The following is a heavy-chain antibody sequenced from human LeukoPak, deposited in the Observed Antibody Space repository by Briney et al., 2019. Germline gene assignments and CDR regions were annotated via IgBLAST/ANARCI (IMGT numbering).Heavy chain of an antibody. V-gene: IGHV3-30*03. Sequence: GRSLRLSCAASGFTSSRYGMHWVRQAPGKGLEWVAVISYDGSNKDYADSVKGRFTISRDNSKNTLYLQMNSLRSEDTAVYYCARVRYDGSGYYYGYFDYWGQGTLVTVSA. J-gene: IGHJ4*02. CDR3: ARVRYDGSGYYYGYFDY. D-gene: IGHD3-22*01. CDR2: ISYDGSNK. CDR1: GFTSSRYG.